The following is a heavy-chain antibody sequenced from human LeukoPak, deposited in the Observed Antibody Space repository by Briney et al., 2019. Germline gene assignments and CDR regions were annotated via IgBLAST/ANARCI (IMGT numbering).Heavy chain of an antibody. V-gene: IGHV4-31*02. CDR1: GFTFRDYE. CDR3: ARVVVSAALDL. CDR2: ISYTGST. J-gene: IGHJ4*02. Sequence: LRLSCSASGFTFRDYEMNWVRQAPGKGLEWIGYISYTGSTYYNPSLESRLTMSVDTSKNQFSLRLNSVTAADTAVYFCARVVVSAALDLWGQGTLVTVSS. D-gene: IGHD2-21*02.